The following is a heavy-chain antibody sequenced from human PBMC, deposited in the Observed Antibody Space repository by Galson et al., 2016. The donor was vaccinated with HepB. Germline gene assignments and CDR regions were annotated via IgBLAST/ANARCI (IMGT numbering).Heavy chain of an antibody. V-gene: IGHV3-21*01. D-gene: IGHD2-15*01. CDR3: AREDCSAGSCYSGVGY. CDR2: ISSISTRI. CDR1: GFTFSSYS. J-gene: IGHJ4*02. Sequence: SLRLSCAASGFTFSSYSMNWVRQAPGKGLEWVSSISSISTRIYYADSVKARFTISRDNAKNSLFLEMNSLRADDTAVYYCAREDCSAGSCYSGVGYWGQGTLVTVSS.